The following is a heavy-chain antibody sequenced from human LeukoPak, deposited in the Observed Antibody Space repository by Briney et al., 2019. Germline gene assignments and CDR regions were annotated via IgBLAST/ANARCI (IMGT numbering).Heavy chain of an antibody. CDR2: INPSGGST. Sequence: GASVKVSCKASGYTFTSYYMHWVRQAPGQGLEWMGIINPSGGSTSYAQKFQGRVTMTRDMSTSTVYMELSSLRSEDTAVYYCARDRIAAAGTKFGGYYYYMDVWGKGTTVTVSS. CDR1: GYTFTSYY. V-gene: IGHV1-46*01. CDR3: ARDRIAAAGTKFGGYYYYMDV. J-gene: IGHJ6*03. D-gene: IGHD6-13*01.